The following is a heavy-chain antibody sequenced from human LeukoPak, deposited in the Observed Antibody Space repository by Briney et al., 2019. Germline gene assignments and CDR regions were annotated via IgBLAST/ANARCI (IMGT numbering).Heavy chain of an antibody. CDR3: ARDGQAGPGY. CDR1: GFTFSSYW. V-gene: IGHV3-74*01. Sequence: GGSLRLSCAASGFTFSSYWMHWVRHAPGKGLVWVSRINSDGSRTTYADSVKGRFTISRDKAKNTLHLQMNSLRAEDTAVYYCARDGQAGPGYWGQGTLVTVSS. D-gene: IGHD6-19*01. J-gene: IGHJ4*02. CDR2: INSDGSRT.